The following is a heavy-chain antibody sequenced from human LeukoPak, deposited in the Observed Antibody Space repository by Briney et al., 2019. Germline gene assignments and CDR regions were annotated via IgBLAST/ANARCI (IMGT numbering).Heavy chain of an antibody. J-gene: IGHJ4*02. V-gene: IGHV1-69*05. D-gene: IGHD3-22*01. Sequence: SVKVSCKASGGTFSSYAISWVRQAPGQGLEWMGRIIPIFGTANYAQKFQGRVAITTDESTSTAYMELSSLRSEDTAVYYCARDTYYYDSSGYPEGLFDYWGQGTLVTVSS. CDR3: ARDTYYYDSSGYPEGLFDY. CDR2: IIPIFGTA. CDR1: GGTFSSYA.